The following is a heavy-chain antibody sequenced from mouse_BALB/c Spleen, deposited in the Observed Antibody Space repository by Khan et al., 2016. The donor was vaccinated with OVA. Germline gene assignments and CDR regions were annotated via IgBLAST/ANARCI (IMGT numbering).Heavy chain of an antibody. CDR3: ARNRNGYFDY. J-gene: IGHJ2*01. V-gene: IGHV2-2*02. CDR2: IWSGGST. CDR1: GFSLTNYG. D-gene: IGHD1-1*02. Sequence: QVQLQQSGPGLVQPSQSLSITCTVSGFSLTNYGVHWVRQSPGKGLEWLGMIWSGGSTDYNATFISRLSISKDNSKSQVFFKMNSLQANETAIYFCARNRNGYFDYWGQGTTLTVSS.